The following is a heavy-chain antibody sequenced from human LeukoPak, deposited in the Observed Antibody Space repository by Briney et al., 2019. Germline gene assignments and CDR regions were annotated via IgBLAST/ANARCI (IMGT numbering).Heavy chain of an antibody. Sequence: SETLSLTCTVSGGSFSSYYWSWIRQPPGKGLEWIGYIYYSGSTNYNPSLKSRVTISVDTSKSQFSLKLSSVTAADTAVYYCARDRGSEYIYADNPAVPYMDVWGKGTTVTVSS. V-gene: IGHV4-59*01. D-gene: IGHD5-18*01. J-gene: IGHJ6*03. CDR3: ARDRGSEYIYADNPAVPYMDV. CDR2: IYYSGST. CDR1: GGSFSSYY.